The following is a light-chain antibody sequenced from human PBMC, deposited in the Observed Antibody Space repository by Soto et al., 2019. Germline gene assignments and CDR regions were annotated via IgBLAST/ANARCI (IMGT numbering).Light chain of an antibody. CDR1: SSDIGGYNY. Sequence: QSALTQPASVSGSPGQSITIFCTGTSSDIGGYNYVSWYQQHPGKAPKLMIYDVSNRPSGVSNRFSGSKSGNTASLTISGLQTQDEAYYYCSSYTSSSTPYVFGTGTKVXVL. CDR2: DVS. J-gene: IGLJ1*01. V-gene: IGLV2-14*01. CDR3: SSYTSSSTPYV.